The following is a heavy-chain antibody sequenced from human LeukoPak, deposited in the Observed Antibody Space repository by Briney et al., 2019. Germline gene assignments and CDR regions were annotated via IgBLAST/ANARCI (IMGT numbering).Heavy chain of an antibody. CDR1: GGSFSSYA. Sequence: SVKVSCKASGGSFSSYAISWVRQAPGQGLEWMGGIIPIFGTANYAQKFQGRVTITTDESTSTAYMELSSLRSEDTAVYYCASRFCTYYYDSSGCGGLDYWGQGTLVTVSS. V-gene: IGHV1-69*05. CDR3: ASRFCTYYYDSSGCGGLDY. J-gene: IGHJ4*02. D-gene: IGHD3-22*01. CDR2: IIPIFGTA.